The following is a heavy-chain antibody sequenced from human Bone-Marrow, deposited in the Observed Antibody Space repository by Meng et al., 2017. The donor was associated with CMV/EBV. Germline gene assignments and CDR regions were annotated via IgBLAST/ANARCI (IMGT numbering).Heavy chain of an antibody. CDR3: ARPADDSSGSYYYYGMDV. CDR1: GYTFTNYV. V-gene: IGHV1-18*01. CDR2: ISAYNGNT. D-gene: IGHD3-22*01. J-gene: IGHJ6*02. Sequence: ASVKVSCKASGYTFTNYVISWVRQAPGQGLEWMGWISAYNGNTHFAQKLQGRVTMTTDTSTSTAYMELRSLRSDDTAVYYCARPADDSSGSYYYYGMDVWGQGTTVTVSS.